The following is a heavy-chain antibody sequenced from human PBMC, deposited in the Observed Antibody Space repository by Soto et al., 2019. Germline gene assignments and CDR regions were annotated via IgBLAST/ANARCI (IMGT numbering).Heavy chain of an antibody. CDR2: ISYDGSNK. J-gene: IGHJ6*02. V-gene: IGHV3-30-3*01. D-gene: IGHD1-26*01. Sequence: PGGYLRLSCAASGFTFSSYAMHWVRQAPGKGLEWVAVISYDGSNKYYADSVKGRFTISRDNSKNTLYLQMNSLRAEDTAVYYCARTTLHYYYYGMDVWGQGTTVT. CDR3: ARTTLHYYYYGMDV. CDR1: GFTFSSYA.